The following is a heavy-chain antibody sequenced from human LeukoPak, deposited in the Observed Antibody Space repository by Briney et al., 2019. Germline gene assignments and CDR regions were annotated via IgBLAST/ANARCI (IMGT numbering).Heavy chain of an antibody. V-gene: IGHV4-39*01. J-gene: IGHJ5*02. Sequence: KPSETLSLTCTVSGGSISSSSYYWGWIRQPPGKGLEWIGSIYYSGSTYYNPSLKSRVTISVDASKNQFSLKLSSVTAADTAVYYCARGRMVRGVYNWFDPWGQGTLVTVSS. D-gene: IGHD3-10*01. CDR3: ARGRMVRGVYNWFDP. CDR1: GGSISSSSYY. CDR2: IYYSGST.